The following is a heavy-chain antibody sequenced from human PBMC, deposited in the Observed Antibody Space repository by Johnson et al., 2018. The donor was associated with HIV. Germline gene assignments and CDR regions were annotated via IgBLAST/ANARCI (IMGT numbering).Heavy chain of an antibody. CDR1: GFTFDDCA. CDR2: IKSKSDGGTT. J-gene: IGHJ3*02. CDR3: TSLRDDAFDI. V-gene: IGHV3-15*01. Sequence: QLVESGGGLVQPGRSLRLSCAASGFTFDDCAMHWVRQAPGKGLEWVGRIKSKSDGGTTDYAAPVKGRFTISRDDSKNTLYIQMNSLKNEATAVYYCTSLRDDAFDIWGQGTMVTLSS.